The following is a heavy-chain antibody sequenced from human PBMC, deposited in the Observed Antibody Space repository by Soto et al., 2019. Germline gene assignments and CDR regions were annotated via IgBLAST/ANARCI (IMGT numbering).Heavy chain of an antibody. CDR3: ARDSGRDSSGWFGNYYYGMDV. CDR2: ISAYNGNT. Sequence: QVQLVRSGAEVKKPGASVKVSCKASGYTFTSYGISWVRQAPGQGLEWMGWISAYNGNTNYAQKLQGRVTMTTDTSTSTAYMELRSLRSDDTAVYYCARDSGRDSSGWFGNYYYGMDVWGQGTTVTVSS. J-gene: IGHJ6*02. V-gene: IGHV1-18*01. D-gene: IGHD6-19*01. CDR1: GYTFTSYG.